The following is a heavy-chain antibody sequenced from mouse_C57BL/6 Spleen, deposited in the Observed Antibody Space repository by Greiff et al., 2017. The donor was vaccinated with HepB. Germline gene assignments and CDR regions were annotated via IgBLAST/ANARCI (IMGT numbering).Heavy chain of an antibody. CDR2: ISSGSSTI. J-gene: IGHJ3*01. V-gene: IGHV5-17*01. CDR1: GFTFSDYG. CDR3: ARMRYYGSSWGFAY. Sequence: EVQVVESGGGLVKPGGSLKLSCAASGFTFSDYGMHWVRQAPEKGLEWVAYISSGSSTIYYADTVKGRFTISRDNAKNTLFLQMTSLRSEDTAMYYCARMRYYGSSWGFAYWGQGTLVTVSA. D-gene: IGHD1-1*01.